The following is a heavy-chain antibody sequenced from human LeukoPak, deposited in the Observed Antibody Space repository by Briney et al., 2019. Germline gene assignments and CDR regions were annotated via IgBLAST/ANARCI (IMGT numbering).Heavy chain of an antibody. CDR3: ARDMIISPAAEDAFDI. Sequence: GGSLRLSCVASGFSFSDYYMSWIRQAPGKGLEWVSYIGSTIYYADSVKGRFTISRDNAKNSLYLQMNSLRAEDTAVYYCARDMIISPAAEDAFDIWGQGTMVTVSS. J-gene: IGHJ3*02. V-gene: IGHV3-11*04. D-gene: IGHD6-13*01. CDR1: GFSFSDYY. CDR2: IGSTI.